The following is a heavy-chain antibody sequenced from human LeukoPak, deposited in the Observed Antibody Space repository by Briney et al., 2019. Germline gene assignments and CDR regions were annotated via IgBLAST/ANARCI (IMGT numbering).Heavy chain of an antibody. CDR1: GFPFGSYN. J-gene: IGHJ2*01. CDR2: ISSNTSYR. D-gene: IGHD7-27*01. CDR3: ARGGDAGRYWYFDL. V-gene: IGHV3-21*01. Sequence: GGSLGPSLPASGFPFGSYNMIWAGQVPGKGREWFSSISSNTSYRYYADSVKGRFTISRDNAKNSLYLQMNSLRAEDTAVYYCARGGDAGRYWYFDLWGRGTLVTVSS.